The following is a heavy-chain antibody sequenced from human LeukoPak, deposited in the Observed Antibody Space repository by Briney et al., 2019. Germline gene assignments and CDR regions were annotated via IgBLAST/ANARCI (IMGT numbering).Heavy chain of an antibody. CDR3: ARFDGYQLRYANWFDP. V-gene: IGHV1-18*01. CDR2: ISAYNGNT. CDR1: GYTFTSYG. Sequence: ASVKVSCKASGYTFTSYGISWVRQAPGQGLEWMGWISAYNGNTNYAQKLQGRVTMTTDTSTSTAYMELRSLRSDDTAVYYCARFDGYQLRYANWFDPWGQGTLVTVSS. J-gene: IGHJ5*02. D-gene: IGHD2-2*01.